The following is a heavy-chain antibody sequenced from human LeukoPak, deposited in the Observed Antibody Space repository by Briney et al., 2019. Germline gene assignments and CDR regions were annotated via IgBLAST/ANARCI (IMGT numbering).Heavy chain of an antibody. J-gene: IGHJ5*02. Sequence: PSQTLSLTCAISGDSVSSNSAAWNWIRQSPSRGLEWLGRTYYRSKWYNDYAVSVKSRITINPDTSKNQFSLQLNSVTPEDTAVYYCARDPSGSSSTVVNWFDPWGQGTLVTVSS. CDR2: TYYRSKWYN. CDR3: ARDPSGSSSTVVNWFDP. V-gene: IGHV6-1*01. D-gene: IGHD6-6*01. CDR1: GDSVSSNSAA.